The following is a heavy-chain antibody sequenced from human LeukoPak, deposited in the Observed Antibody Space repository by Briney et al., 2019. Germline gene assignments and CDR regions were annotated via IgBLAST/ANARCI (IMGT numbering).Heavy chain of an antibody. CDR3: ARAPGGWNYDY. Sequence: GGSLRLSCAASGFTVSSNYMSWVRQPPGKGLEWVSAIYTGGNTYYADSVKGRFTISRDNSKNTLYLQMNSLRAEDTAAYYCARAPGGWNYDYWGQGTLVTVSS. J-gene: IGHJ4*02. D-gene: IGHD1-1*01. V-gene: IGHV3-53*01. CDR2: IYTGGNT. CDR1: GFTVSSNY.